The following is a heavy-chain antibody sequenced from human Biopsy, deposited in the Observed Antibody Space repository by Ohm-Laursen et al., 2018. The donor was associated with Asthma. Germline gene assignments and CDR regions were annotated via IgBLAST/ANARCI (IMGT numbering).Heavy chain of an antibody. J-gene: IGHJ6*02. Sequence: ASVKVSCKASGYTFINYAIHWVRQAPGQRLEWMGWINAGNGNTKYSQKFQGRVTITRDTSASTAYMELSSLRSEDTAVYYCARILPRVVKSPGAAWDVWGQGTTVTVSS. CDR3: ARILPRVVKSPGAAWDV. CDR1: GYTFINYA. CDR2: INAGNGNT. V-gene: IGHV1-3*01. D-gene: IGHD4-23*01.